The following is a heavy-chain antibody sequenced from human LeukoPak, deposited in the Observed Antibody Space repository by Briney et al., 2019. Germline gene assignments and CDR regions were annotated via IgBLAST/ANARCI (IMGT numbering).Heavy chain of an antibody. CDR2: IYHTGNS. Sequence: SETLSLTCTVSGGSVSSDYWSWIRQPPGKGLEWIGYIYHTGNSDYNPSLKSRATLSLDTSKNQFSLKLTSVTAADTAVYFCARHPFSSPFDYWGQGTLVTVSS. CDR1: GGSVSSDY. CDR3: ARHPFSSPFDY. J-gene: IGHJ4*02. V-gene: IGHV4-59*08.